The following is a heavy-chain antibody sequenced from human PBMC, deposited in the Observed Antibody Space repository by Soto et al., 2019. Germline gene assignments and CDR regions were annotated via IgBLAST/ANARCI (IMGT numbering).Heavy chain of an antibody. V-gene: IGHV2-5*01. CDR2: IYWNDDK. CDR3: ARRDTPPTGPYFDY. CDR1: GFSLSTSGLG. Sequence: QITLKESGPTLVKPTQTLTLTCTFSGFSLSTSGLGVGWIRQPPGKALEWLALIYWNDDKRYSPSLKNRLTITRDTSKNHVVLTVTNMDPVDTATYYCARRDTPPTGPYFDYWGQGTLVTVSS. D-gene: IGHD2-15*01. J-gene: IGHJ4*02.